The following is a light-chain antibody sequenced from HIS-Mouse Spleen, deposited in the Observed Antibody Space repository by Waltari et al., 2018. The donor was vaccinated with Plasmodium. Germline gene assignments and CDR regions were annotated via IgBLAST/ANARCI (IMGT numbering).Light chain of an antibody. Sequence: EIVMTQSPATLSVSPGDRATLSCRASQSVSSNLAWYQQKPGQAPRLLIYGASTSATGFPARFSGSVSVTEFTLTISSLQSEDFAVYYCQQYNNWSFTFGPGTKVDIK. V-gene: IGKV3-15*01. CDR2: GAS. CDR3: QQYNNWSFT. CDR1: QSVSSN. J-gene: IGKJ3*01.